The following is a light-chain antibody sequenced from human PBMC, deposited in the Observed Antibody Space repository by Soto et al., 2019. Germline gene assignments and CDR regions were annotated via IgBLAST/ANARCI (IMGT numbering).Light chain of an antibody. V-gene: IGKV1-5*03. CDR3: QQNITYPLT. CDR1: QSISGY. CDR2: KSS. J-gene: IGKJ4*01. Sequence: DIQMTQSPSTLSASVGDRVTITCRASQSISGYLAWYQQKPGKVPNLLIYKSSRLASGAPSRFSGSGSGTEFTLTISSLQPEDFATYYCQQNITYPLTFGGGTKVEIK.